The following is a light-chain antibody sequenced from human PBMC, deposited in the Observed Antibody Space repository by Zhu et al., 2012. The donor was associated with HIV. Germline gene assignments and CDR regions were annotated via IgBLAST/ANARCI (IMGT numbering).Light chain of an antibody. CDR2: GTS. CDR3: QQYAGSPRLT. V-gene: IGKV3-20*01. CDR1: QSVSSTY. Sequence: EIILTQSPGTLSLSPGERATLSCGASQSVSSTYLTWYQQKPGQPPRLLIYGTSSRATGIPDRFSGSGSGTDFTLTISRLEPEDFAVYYCQQYAGSPRLTFGGGTKVEIK. J-gene: IGKJ4*01.